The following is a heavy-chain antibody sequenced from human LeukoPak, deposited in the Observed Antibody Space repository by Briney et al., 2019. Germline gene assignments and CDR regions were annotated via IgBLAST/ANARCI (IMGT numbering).Heavy chain of an antibody. V-gene: IGHV1-24*01. J-gene: IGHJ2*01. CDR3: ATGRNYYDSSGSYFDL. CDR2: FDPEDGET. Sequence: ASVKVSCKVSGYTLTELSMHWVRQAPGKELEWMGGFDPEDGETIYAQKFQGRVTMTEDTSTDTAYTELSSLRSEDTAVYYCATGRNYYDSSGSYFDLWGRGTLVTVSS. CDR1: GYTLTELS. D-gene: IGHD3-22*01.